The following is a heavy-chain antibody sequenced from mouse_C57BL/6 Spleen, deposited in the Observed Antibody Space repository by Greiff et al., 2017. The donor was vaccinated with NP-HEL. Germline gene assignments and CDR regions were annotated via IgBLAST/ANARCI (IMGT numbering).Heavy chain of an antibody. J-gene: IGHJ1*03. CDR1: GYTFTSYG. D-gene: IGHD2-4*01. CDR2: IYPRSGNT. V-gene: IGHV1-81*01. CDR3: ARRDYDRYFDV. Sequence: VMLVESGAELARPGASVKLSCKASGYTFTSYGISWVKQRTGQGLEWIGEIYPRSGNTYYNEKFKGKATLTADKSSSTAYMELRSLTSEDSAVYFCARRDYDRYFDVWGTGTTVTVSS.